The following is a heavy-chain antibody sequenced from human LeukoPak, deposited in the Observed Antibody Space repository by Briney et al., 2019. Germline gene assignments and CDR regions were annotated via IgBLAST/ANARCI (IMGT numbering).Heavy chain of an antibody. V-gene: IGHV4-39*01. CDR3: ARQEGSSGWYVGGDFDY. Sequence: PSETLSLTCTVSGGSISSSSYYWGWIRQPPGEGLEWIGSIYYSGSTYYSPSLKSPVTISVDTSKNQFSLNLSSVTAADTAVYDCARQEGSSGWYVGGDFDYWGQGTLVTVSS. CDR1: GGSISSSSYY. J-gene: IGHJ4*02. D-gene: IGHD6-19*01. CDR2: IYYSGST.